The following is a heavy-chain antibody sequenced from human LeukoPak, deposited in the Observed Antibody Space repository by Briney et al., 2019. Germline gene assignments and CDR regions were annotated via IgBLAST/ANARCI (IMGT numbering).Heavy chain of an antibody. CDR3: ARDVVVVAAAFFDY. Sequence: ASVKVSCKASGYTFTSYGISWVRQAPGQGLEWMGWISAYNGNTNYAQKLQGRVTMTTDTSTSTAYMELRSLRSDDMAVYYCARDVVVVAAAFFDYWGQGTLVTVSS. V-gene: IGHV1-18*03. CDR2: ISAYNGNT. J-gene: IGHJ4*02. D-gene: IGHD2-15*01. CDR1: GYTFTSYG.